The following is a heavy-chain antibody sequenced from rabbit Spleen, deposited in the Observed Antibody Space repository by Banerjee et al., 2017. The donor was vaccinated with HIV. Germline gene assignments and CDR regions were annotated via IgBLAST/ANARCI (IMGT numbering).Heavy chain of an antibody. Sequence: QEQLEESGGGLVKPEGSLTLTCTASGFSFSSSYYMCWVRQAPGKGLECIACIYAGSGGSSYYASWAKGRFTISKTSSTTVTLQMTSLTAADTATYFCARDSGSSFSSYGMDLWGPGTLVTVS. D-gene: IGHD8-1*01. CDR1: GFSFSSSYY. CDR2: IYAGSGGSS. CDR3: ARDSGSSFSSYGMDL. J-gene: IGHJ6*01. V-gene: IGHV1S45*01.